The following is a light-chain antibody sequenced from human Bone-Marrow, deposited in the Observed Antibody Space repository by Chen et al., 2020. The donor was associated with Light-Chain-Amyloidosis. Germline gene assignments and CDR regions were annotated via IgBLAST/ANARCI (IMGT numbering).Light chain of an antibody. CDR1: NIGSTS. J-gene: IGLJ3*02. CDR3: QVWDTSSDRPV. V-gene: IGLV3-21*02. CDR2: DDS. Sequence: SYVLTQPSSVSVAPGQTATIACGGNNIGSTSVHWYQQTPGQAPLLVVYDDSDRPSGILERLSGSNSGNTATLTISRVEAGDEADYYCQVWDTSSDRPVFGGGTKLTVL.